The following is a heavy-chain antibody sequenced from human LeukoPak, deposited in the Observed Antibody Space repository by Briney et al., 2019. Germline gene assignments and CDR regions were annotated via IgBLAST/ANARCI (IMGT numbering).Heavy chain of an antibody. V-gene: IGHV1-69*04. CDR2: IIPILGIA. CDR1: GGTFSSYA. J-gene: IGHJ6*02. CDR3: SRPRHYGMDV. Sequence: SVRVSCKASGGTFSSYAISWVRQAPGPGLEWMGRIIPILGIANYAQKFQGRVTITADKSTSTAYMELSSLRSEDTAVYYCSRPRHYGMDVWGQGTTVTV.